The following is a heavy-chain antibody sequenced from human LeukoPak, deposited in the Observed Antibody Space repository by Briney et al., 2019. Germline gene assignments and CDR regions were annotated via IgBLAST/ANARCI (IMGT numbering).Heavy chain of an antibody. CDR3: ARDLVTDYHGSGIDY. V-gene: IGHV1-2*06. CDR1: GYTFTGYF. J-gene: IGHJ4*02. D-gene: IGHD3-10*01. CDR2: INPNSGGT. Sequence: ASVKVSCKASGYTFTGYFMHWVRQAPGQGLEWMGRINPNSGGTNYAQKFQGRVTMTRDTSISTAYMELSRLRSDDTAVYYCARDLVTDYHGSGIDYCGQGTLVTVSS.